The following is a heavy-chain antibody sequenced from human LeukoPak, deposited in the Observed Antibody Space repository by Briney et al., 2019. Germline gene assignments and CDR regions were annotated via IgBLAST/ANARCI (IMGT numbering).Heavy chain of an antibody. CDR3: ARDRAAAGNY. Sequence: PEGSLRLSCAASGFTFSSYSMNWVRQAPGKGLEWVSSISSSSSYIYYADSVKGRFTISRDNAKNSLYLQMNSLRAEDTAVYYCARDRAAAGNYWGQGTLVTVSS. V-gene: IGHV3-21*01. J-gene: IGHJ4*02. CDR2: ISSSSSYI. CDR1: GFTFSSYS. D-gene: IGHD6-13*01.